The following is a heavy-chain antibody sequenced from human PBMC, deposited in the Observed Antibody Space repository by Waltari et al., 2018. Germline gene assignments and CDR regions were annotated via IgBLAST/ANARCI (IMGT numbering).Heavy chain of an antibody. CDR1: GFTFSSYS. Sequence: ESGGGLVKPGGSLRLSCAASGFTFSSYSMNWVRQAPGKGLEWVSSISSSSSYIYYADSVKGRFTISRDNAKNSLYLQMNSLRAEDTAVYYCARDLGKQRITMIVKADGENNYFDYWGQGTLVTVSS. CDR2: ISSSSSYI. D-gene: IGHD3-22*01. CDR3: ARDLGKQRITMIVKADGENNYFDY. J-gene: IGHJ4*02. V-gene: IGHV3-21*01.